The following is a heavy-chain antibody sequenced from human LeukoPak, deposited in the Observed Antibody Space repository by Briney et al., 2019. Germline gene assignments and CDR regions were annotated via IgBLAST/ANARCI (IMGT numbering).Heavy chain of an antibody. Sequence: PSHTLSLTCSVSGDAITRGSYYGSWIRQPPGKGLEWIGYIYCSGSTNYNPSLKSRVTISVDTSKNQFSLKLSSVTAADTAVYYCARADPADSSSSKYYFDYWGQGTLVTVSS. CDR1: GDAITRGSYY. CDR3: ARADPADSSSSKYYFDY. CDR2: IYCSGST. J-gene: IGHJ4*02. V-gene: IGHV4-61*01. D-gene: IGHD6-6*01.